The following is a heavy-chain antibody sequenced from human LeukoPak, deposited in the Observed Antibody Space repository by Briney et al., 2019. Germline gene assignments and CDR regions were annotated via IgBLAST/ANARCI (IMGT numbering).Heavy chain of an antibody. Sequence: SETLSLTCAVYGGSFSGYYWSWIRQPPGKGLEWIGGINHSGNTNYNPSLKSRVTISVDTSKNQFSLKLSSVTAADTAVYYCARGRAPVPAAPTGRAFDIWGQGTMVTVSS. V-gene: IGHV4-34*01. CDR3: ARGRAPVPAAPTGRAFDI. D-gene: IGHD2-2*01. CDR2: INHSGNT. J-gene: IGHJ3*02. CDR1: GGSFSGYY.